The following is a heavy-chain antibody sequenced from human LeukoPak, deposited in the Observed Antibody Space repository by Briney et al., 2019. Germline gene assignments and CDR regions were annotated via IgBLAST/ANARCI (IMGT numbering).Heavy chain of an antibody. CDR3: AKETVVAPGYYYYYGMDV. V-gene: IGHV3-11*01. D-gene: IGHD2-15*01. Sequence: PGGSLRLSCAASGFTFSDYYMSWIRQAPGKGLEWVSYISSSGSTIYYADSVKGRFTISRDNSKNTLYLQMNSLRAEDTAVYYCAKETVVAPGYYYYYGMDVWGQGTTVTVSS. CDR1: GFTFSDYY. J-gene: IGHJ6*02. CDR2: ISSSGSTI.